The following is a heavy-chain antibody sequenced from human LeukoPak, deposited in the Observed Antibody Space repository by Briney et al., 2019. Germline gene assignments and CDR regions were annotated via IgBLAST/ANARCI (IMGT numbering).Heavy chain of an antibody. Sequence: ASVEVSCKASGYTFTSYYMHWVRQAPGQGLEWMGIINPSGGSTSYAQKFQGRVTMTRDMSTSTVYMELSSLRSEDTAVYYCARGPYCSGGSCYWFDPWGQGTLVTVSS. CDR2: INPSGGST. CDR1: GYTFTSYY. CDR3: ARGPYCSGGSCYWFDP. D-gene: IGHD2-15*01. J-gene: IGHJ5*02. V-gene: IGHV1-46*01.